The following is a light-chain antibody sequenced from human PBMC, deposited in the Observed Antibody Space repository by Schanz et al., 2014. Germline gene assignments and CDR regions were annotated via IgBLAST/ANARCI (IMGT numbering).Light chain of an antibody. J-gene: IGLJ1*01. CDR2: GDS. CDR3: SSYADSSTL. V-gene: IGLV1-40*01. CDR1: TSNIGTGYH. Sequence: QSALTQPASVSGSPGQSITISCTGSTSNIGTGYHVHWYQHFPGTAPKLLIFGDSNRPSGVPGRFSGSKSGTSASLAITGLQAEDEADYYCSSYADSSTLFGPGTKLTVL.